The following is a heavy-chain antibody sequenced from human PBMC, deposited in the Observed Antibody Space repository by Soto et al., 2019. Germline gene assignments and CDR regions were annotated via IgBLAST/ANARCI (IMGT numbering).Heavy chain of an antibody. V-gene: IGHV4-59*01. CDR2: IYYSGST. D-gene: IGHD3-22*01. CDR1: GASITNYY. J-gene: IGHJ4*02. CDR3: AGDFGYYDSSNYFMSYFDY. Sequence: SETLSLTCTVSGASITNYYWSWIRQPPGKGLEWIGYIYYSGSTNYNPSLKSRVTISVDTSKNQFSLKLSSVTAADTAVYYRAGDFGYYDSSNYFMSYFDYWGQGTLVTVSS.